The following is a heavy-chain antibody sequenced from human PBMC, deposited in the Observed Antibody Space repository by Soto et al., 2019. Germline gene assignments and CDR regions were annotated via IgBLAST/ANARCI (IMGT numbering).Heavy chain of an antibody. CDR3: AKDLGGSYYDFDY. J-gene: IGHJ4*02. D-gene: IGHD1-26*01. CDR1: GFTFSNYA. CDR2: ISGTGGST. V-gene: IGHV3-23*01. Sequence: LRLSCAASGFTFSNYAMSGVREAPGKGLEWVSAISGTGGSTYDADSVKGRFTISRDNSKNTLYLQMNSLRAEDTAVYYCAKDLGGSYYDFDYWGQGTLVTVYS.